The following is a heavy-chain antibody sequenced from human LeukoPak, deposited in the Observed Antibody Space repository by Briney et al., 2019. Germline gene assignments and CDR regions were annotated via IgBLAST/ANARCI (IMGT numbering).Heavy chain of an antibody. V-gene: IGHV2-5*02. CDR2: IYWDDDK. J-gene: IGHJ4*02. CDR3: AHRQRLISASFFFDY. CDR1: GFSLNTSGVG. D-gene: IGHD1-26*01. Sequence: SGPTLVKPTQTLTLTCTFSGFSLNTSGVGVGWIRQPPGKALEWLALIYWDDDKRYNPSLKSRLTITKDTSKNQILLTMTNMDPVDTATYYCAHRQRLISASFFFDYWGQGTLVTVSS.